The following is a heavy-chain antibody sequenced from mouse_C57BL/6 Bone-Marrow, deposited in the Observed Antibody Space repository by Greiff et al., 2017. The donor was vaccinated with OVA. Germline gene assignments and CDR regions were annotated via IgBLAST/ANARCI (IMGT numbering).Heavy chain of an antibody. CDR1: GYTFTSYW. CDR2: IYPGSGST. V-gene: IGHV1-55*01. D-gene: IGHD1-1*01. J-gene: IGHJ4*01. CDR3: VAVVATDYYAMDY. Sequence: QVQLQQPGAELVKPGASVKMSCKASGYTFTSYWITWVKQRPGQGLEWIGDIYPGSGSTNYNEKFKSKATLTVDTSSSTAYMQLSSLTSEDSAVYYCVAVVATDYYAMDYLGQGTSVTVSS.